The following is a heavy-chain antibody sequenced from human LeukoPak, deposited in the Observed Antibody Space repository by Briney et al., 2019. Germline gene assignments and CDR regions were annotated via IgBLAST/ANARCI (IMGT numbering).Heavy chain of an antibody. D-gene: IGHD2-21*02. J-gene: IGHJ4*02. CDR1: GYTFTTHY. CDR3: ARRSPAYCGGDCYLDH. V-gene: IGHV1-46*01. CDR2: INPSGGGT. Sequence: ASVKVSCKASGYTFTTHYIFWVRQAPGQGLEWMGMINPSGGGTSYSQRFQGRATMTGDTSTSTVYMELNSLRSEDSAVYYCARRSPAYCGGDCYLDHWGQGTLVTVSS.